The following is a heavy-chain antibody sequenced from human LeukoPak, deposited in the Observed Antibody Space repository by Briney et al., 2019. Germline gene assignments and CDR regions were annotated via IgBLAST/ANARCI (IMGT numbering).Heavy chain of an antibody. J-gene: IGHJ4*02. CDR1: GFTFGNYV. Sequence: GGSLRLSCTASGFTFGNYVMNWFRQAPGKGLEWVAFIRSKAYGGTTEYAASVKGRFSIARDDSKSIAYLQMNSLKTDDTAIYYCARDGVSGSYREDYWGRGTLVTVSS. CDR2: IRSKAYGGTT. CDR3: ARDGVSGSYREDY. D-gene: IGHD1-26*01. V-gene: IGHV3-49*03.